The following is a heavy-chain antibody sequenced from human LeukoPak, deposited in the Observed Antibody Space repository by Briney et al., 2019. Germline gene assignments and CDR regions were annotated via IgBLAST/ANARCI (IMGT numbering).Heavy chain of an antibody. CDR3: ARDPFPITYYYYYMDV. Sequence: GGSLRLSCAASGFTFSSYGMHWVRQAPGKGLEWVAFIRYDGSNKYYADSVKGRFTISRDNSKNTLYLQMNSLRAEDTAVYYCARDPFPITYYYYYMDVWGKGTTVTVSS. J-gene: IGHJ6*03. V-gene: IGHV3-30*02. D-gene: IGHD1-20*01. CDR1: GFTFSSYG. CDR2: IRYDGSNK.